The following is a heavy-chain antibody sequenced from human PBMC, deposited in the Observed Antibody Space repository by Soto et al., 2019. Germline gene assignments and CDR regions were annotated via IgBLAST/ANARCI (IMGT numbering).Heavy chain of an antibody. CDR1: GYSFTSYW. V-gene: IGHV5-51*01. D-gene: IGHD3-9*01. CDR3: ASGYYDILTGPYYGMDV. Sequence: PGESLKISCKGSGYSFTSYWIGWVRQMPWKGLEWMGIIYPGDSDTRYSPSFQGQVTISADKSISTAYLQWSSLKASDTAMYYCASGYYDILTGPYYGMDVWGQGTTVTVSS. J-gene: IGHJ6*02. CDR2: IYPGDSDT.